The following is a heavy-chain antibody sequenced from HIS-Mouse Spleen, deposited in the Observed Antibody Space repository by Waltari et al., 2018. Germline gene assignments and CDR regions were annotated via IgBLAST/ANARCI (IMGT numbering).Heavy chain of an antibody. V-gene: IGHV4-39*07. CDR1: GGSISSSSYY. J-gene: IGHJ2*01. D-gene: IGHD6-13*01. CDR3: AREIPYSSSWYDWYFDL. CDR2: IYYSGST. Sequence: QLQLQESGPGLVKPSETLSLTCTVSGGSISSSSYYWRWIRQPPGTGLVWIGSIYYSGSTYYNPSLKSRVTISVDTSKNQFSLKLSSVTAADTAVYYCAREIPYSSSWYDWYFDLWGRGTLVTVSS.